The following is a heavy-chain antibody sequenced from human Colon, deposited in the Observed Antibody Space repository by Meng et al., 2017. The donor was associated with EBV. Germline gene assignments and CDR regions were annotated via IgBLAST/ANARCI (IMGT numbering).Heavy chain of an antibody. V-gene: IGHV4-39*07. Sequence: QEAAPGLVRPSDTLSLPSTISGGPVTSTSPYWGWVRQPPGKGLEGIGSIYYRGSTNYNPSLKSRISMSVDMSKNQLSLKVNSVTAADTAIYYCVISSHNWGQGTLVTVSS. D-gene: IGHD3-3*02. CDR2: IYYRGST. CDR1: GGPVTSTSPY. J-gene: IGHJ4*02. CDR3: VISSHN.